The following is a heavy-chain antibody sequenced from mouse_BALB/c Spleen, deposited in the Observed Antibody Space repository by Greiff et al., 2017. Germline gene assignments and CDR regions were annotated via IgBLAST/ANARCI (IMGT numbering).Heavy chain of an antibody. D-gene: IGHD2-4*01. CDR2: ISSGGST. CDR3: ARAYYDYEGYFDV. Sequence: DVRLVESGGGLVKPGGSRKLSCAASGFTFSSYAMSGVRQTPEKRLGWVAYISSGGSTYYPVSVKGRFTISRDNARNILYLQMSSLRSEDTAVYFWARAYYDYEGYFDVWGAGTTVNVSS. V-gene: IGHV5-6-5*01. CDR1: GFTFSSYA. J-gene: IGHJ1*01.